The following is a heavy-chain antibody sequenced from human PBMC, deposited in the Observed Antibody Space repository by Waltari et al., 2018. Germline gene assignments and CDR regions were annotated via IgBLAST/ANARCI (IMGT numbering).Heavy chain of an antibody. Sequence: EVQLVESGGGLVKPGGSLRLSCAASGFTFSSYSMNWVRQAPGKGLEWVSSISSSSSYIYYADSVKGRFTISRDNAKNSLHLQMNSLRAEDTAVYYCARSSDIVVVVAAYDYWGQGTLVTVSS. D-gene: IGHD2-15*01. J-gene: IGHJ4*02. CDR3: ARSSDIVVVVAAYDY. CDR1: GFTFSSYS. CDR2: ISSSSSYI. V-gene: IGHV3-21*01.